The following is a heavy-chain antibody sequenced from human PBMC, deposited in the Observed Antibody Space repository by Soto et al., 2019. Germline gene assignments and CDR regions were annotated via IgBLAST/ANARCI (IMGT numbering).Heavy chain of an antibody. J-gene: IGHJ4*02. D-gene: IGHD4-17*01. CDR2: IAQNGGT. CDR1: GFTFSTYT. CDR3: AKDMRPDGVWDFDS. Sequence: EGQLLESGGGLVRPGASLRLSCATSGFTFSTYTMAWVRQAPGRGPEWVSGIAQNGGTYYADSVKGRFTISRDNSRNTVSLQMTALKGEDTAIYYCAKDMRPDGVWDFDSWGQGTLVTVAS. V-gene: IGHV3-23*01.